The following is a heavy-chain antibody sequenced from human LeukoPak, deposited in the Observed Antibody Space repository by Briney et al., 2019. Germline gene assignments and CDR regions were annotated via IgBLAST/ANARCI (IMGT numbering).Heavy chain of an antibody. V-gene: IGHV3-66*02. J-gene: IGHJ3*02. CDR3: ARAPGSGI. Sequence: GGSLRLSCVASGFTVSSNYMNWVRQAPGKGLEWLSVIYSGGSTYYADSVKGRFTISRDTSKSTVYLQMNSLRDEDTAVYYCARAPGSGIWGQGTMVTVSS. CDR2: IYSGGST. D-gene: IGHD1-26*01. CDR1: GFTVSSNY.